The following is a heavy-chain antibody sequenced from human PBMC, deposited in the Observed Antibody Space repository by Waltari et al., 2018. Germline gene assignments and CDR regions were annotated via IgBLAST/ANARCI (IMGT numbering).Heavy chain of an antibody. J-gene: IGHJ6*02. CDR3: ARTSSAYYYGSAIYGMDV. CDR2: IYHSGST. V-gene: IGHV4-30-2*01. Sequence: QVQLQESGPGLVKPSQTLSLTCTVSGGSISSGGYYWSWIRQPPGKGLEWIGYIYHSGSTYYNPSLKSRVTISVDRSKNQFSLKLSSVTAADTAVYYCARTSSAYYYGSAIYGMDVWGQGTTVTVSS. CDR1: GGSISSGGYY. D-gene: IGHD3-10*01.